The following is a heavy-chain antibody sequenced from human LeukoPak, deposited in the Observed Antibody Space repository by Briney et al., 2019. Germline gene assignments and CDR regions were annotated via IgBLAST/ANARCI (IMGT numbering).Heavy chain of an antibody. CDR3: ARDMGAPDYGSYSVDY. J-gene: IGHJ4*02. CDR2: IHYSGSA. CDR1: GGSVSSGSYY. Sequence: SEPLSLTCTVSGGSVSSGSYYWSWIRQPPGRGLEWIAYIHYSGSAAYNPSLKSRVTISRDMSTNQFSLKMTSVTAADTAVYFCARDMGAPDYGSYSVDYWGQGTLVTVSS. D-gene: IGHD4-23*01. V-gene: IGHV4-61*01.